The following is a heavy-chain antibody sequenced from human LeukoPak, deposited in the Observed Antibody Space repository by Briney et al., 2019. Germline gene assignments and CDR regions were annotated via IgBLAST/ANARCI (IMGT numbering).Heavy chain of an antibody. V-gene: IGHV4-59*08. D-gene: IGHD5-12*01. CDR1: GGSISSYY. CDR3: AGLYSGYDYESNSQIYYFDY. Sequence: SETLSLTCTVSGGSISSYYWSWIWQPPGKGLEWIGYIYYSGSTNYNPSLKSRVTISVDTSKNQFSLKLSSVTAADTAVYYCAGLYSGYDYESNSQIYYFDYWGQGTLVTVSS. J-gene: IGHJ4*02. CDR2: IYYSGST.